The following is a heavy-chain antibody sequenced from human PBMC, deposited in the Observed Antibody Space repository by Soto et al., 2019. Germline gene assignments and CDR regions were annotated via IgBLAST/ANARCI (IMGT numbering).Heavy chain of an antibody. V-gene: IGHV3-23*01. Sequence: GGSLRLSCAASGFTFSSYAMSWVRQAPGKGLEWVSAISGSGGSTYYADSVKGRFTISRDNSKNTLYLQMNSLRAEDTAVYYCAKWTNKVVPAFNWFDPWGQGTLVTVSS. D-gene: IGHD2-2*01. CDR1: GFTFSSYA. CDR2: ISGSGGST. J-gene: IGHJ5*02. CDR3: AKWTNKVVPAFNWFDP.